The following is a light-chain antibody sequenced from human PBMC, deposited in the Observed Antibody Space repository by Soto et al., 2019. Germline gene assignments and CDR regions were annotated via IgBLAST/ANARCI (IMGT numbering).Light chain of an antibody. CDR3: SSYTSSSTPYV. Sequence: QSALTQPASVSGSPGQSITISCTGTSSDVGAYNYVSWYQQHPGKAPKLMIYDVSNRPSGVSNRFSGSKSGNTASLTISGLQAEDEADHYCSSYTSSSTPYVFGIGTKVTVL. CDR1: SSDVGAYNY. V-gene: IGLV2-14*01. CDR2: DVS. J-gene: IGLJ1*01.